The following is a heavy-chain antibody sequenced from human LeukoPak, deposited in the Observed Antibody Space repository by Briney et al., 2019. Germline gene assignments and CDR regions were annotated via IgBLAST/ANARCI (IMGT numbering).Heavy chain of an antibody. CDR3: ARPYYYDSRIDP. V-gene: IGHV4-30-4*01. CDR2: MYYSGST. CDR1: GGSISSGDCY. J-gene: IGHJ5*02. Sequence: PSEILSLTCTVSGGSISSGDCYWSWIRQPPGKGLEWIAYMYYSGSTYYNPSLKSRVTMSADTSKNQLSLKLSSVTAADTAVYYCARPYYYDSRIDPWGQGILVTVSS. D-gene: IGHD3-22*01.